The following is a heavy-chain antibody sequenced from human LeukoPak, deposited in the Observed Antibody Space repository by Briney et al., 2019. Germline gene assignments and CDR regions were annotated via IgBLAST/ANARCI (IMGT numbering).Heavy chain of an antibody. CDR1: GFTFSSYN. CDR2: ISSSSSYI. J-gene: IGHJ4*02. Sequence: GGSLRLSCAASGFTFSSYNLNWVRQAPGKGLEWVSSISSSSSYIYYADSVKGRFTISRDNAKNSLYLQMNSLRAEDTAVYYCAKDVGCSSTSCPNDYWGQGTLVTVSS. CDR3: AKDVGCSSTSCPNDY. D-gene: IGHD2-2*01. V-gene: IGHV3-21*04.